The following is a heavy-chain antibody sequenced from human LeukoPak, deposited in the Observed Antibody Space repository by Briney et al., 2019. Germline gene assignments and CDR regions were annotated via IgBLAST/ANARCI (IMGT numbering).Heavy chain of an antibody. CDR3: ARPVLYGSGSYYRYFDL. J-gene: IGHJ2*01. D-gene: IGHD3-10*01. CDR2: MYTSGST. Sequence: SETLSLTCTVSGGSISSYFWSWIRQPAGKGLEWIGRMYTSGSTNCNPSLKSRVIMSVDTSKNQFSLKLSSVTAADTAVYYCARPVLYGSGSYYRYFDLWGRGTLVTVSS. V-gene: IGHV4-4*07. CDR1: GGSISSYF.